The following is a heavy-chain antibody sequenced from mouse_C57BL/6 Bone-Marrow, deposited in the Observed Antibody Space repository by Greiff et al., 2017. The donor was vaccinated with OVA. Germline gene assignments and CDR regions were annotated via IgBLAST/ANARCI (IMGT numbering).Heavy chain of an antibody. D-gene: IGHD5-5*01. CDR3: ARGVYLYAMDY. CDR2: IYPRSGNT. V-gene: IGHV1-81*01. CDR1: GYTFTSYG. Sequence: QVQLKQSGAELARPGASVKLSCKASGYTFTSYGISWVKQRPGQGLEWIGEIYPRSGNTYYNEKFKGKATLTADKSSSTAYMELRSLTSEDSAVYFCARGVYLYAMDYWGQGTSVTVSS. J-gene: IGHJ4*01.